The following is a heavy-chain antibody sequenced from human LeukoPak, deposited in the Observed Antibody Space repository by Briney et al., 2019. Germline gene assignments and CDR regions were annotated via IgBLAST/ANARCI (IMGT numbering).Heavy chain of an antibody. CDR1: GYTFTRYD. CDR3: ARPYYYGSGSYYYYYGMDV. D-gene: IGHD3-10*01. CDR2: MNPNSGNT. Sequence: ASVKVSCKASGYTFTRYDINWVRQATGQGLEWMGWMNPNSGNTGYAQKFQGRVTMTRNTSISTAYMELSSLRSKDTAVYYCARPYYYGSGSYYYYYGMDVWGQGTTVPVSS. J-gene: IGHJ6*02. V-gene: IGHV1-8*01.